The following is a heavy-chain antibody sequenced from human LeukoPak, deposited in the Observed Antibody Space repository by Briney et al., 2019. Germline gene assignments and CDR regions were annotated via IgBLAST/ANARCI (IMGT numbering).Heavy chain of an antibody. CDR3: AKRMVRGVSSAGMDV. D-gene: IGHD3-10*01. V-gene: IGHV3-23*01. CDR2: ISGSGGST. J-gene: IGHJ6*02. CDR1: GFTFSSYA. Sequence: GGSLRLSCAASGFTFSSYAMSWVRQAPGKGLEWVSAISGSGGSTYYADSVKGRFTISRDNSKNTLYLQMNSLRAEDAAVYYCAKRMVRGVSSAGMDVWGQGTTVTVSS.